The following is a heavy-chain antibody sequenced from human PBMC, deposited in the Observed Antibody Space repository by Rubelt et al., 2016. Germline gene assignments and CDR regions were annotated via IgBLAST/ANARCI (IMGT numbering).Heavy chain of an antibody. V-gene: IGHV7-4-1*01. J-gene: IGHJ5*02. CDR2: IHTTTGNP. Sequence: QVQLVQSGSELKKPGASVKVSCKASGYTFTRNALNWLRQAPGQGLEWMGWIHTTTGNPTYAQGFTVSFVLSLDTPGTTTYLQIRNLKGEDTAVYYCARDPAGGNWFDPWGQGTLVTVSS. CDR1: GYTFTRNA. CDR3: ARDPAGGNWFDP. D-gene: IGHD6-13*01.